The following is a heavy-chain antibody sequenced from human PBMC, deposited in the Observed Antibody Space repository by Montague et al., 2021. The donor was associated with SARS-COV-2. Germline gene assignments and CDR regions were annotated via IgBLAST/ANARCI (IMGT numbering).Heavy chain of an antibody. CDR2: FYYSGST. D-gene: IGHD1-26*01. J-gene: IGHJ6*02. CDR1: GGSISSYY. CDR3: ARGTYSGVDSDGYYYYYGMDV. Sequence: SETLSLTCTVSGGSISSYYWSWIRQPPGKGLEWIGYFYYSGSTNYNPSFKSRLSISGDTSKNQFPLEMTSVTAADTAVYYCARGTYSGVDSDGYYYYYGMDVWGQGTTVTVSS. V-gene: IGHV4-59*01.